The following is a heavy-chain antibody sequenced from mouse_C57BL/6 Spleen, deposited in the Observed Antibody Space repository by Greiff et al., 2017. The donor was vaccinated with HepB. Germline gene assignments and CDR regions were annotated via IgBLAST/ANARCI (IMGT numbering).Heavy chain of an antibody. Sequence: VQLQQPGAELVRPGTSVKLSCKASGYTFTSYWMHWVKQRPGQGLEWIGVIDPSDSYTNYNQKFKGKATLTVDTSSSTAYMQLSSLTSEDSAVYYCAPNWDVHFDVWGTGTTVTVSS. V-gene: IGHV1-59*01. CDR1: GYTFTSYW. J-gene: IGHJ1*03. D-gene: IGHD4-1*02. CDR3: APNWDVHFDV. CDR2: IDPSDSYT.